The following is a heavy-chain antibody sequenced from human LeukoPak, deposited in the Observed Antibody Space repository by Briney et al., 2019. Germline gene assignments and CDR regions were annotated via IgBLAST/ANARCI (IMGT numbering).Heavy chain of an antibody. J-gene: IGHJ4*02. V-gene: IGHV3-21*01. CDR3: ARYGVAVTAPFDY. CDR2: ISSSSSYI. D-gene: IGHD6-19*01. CDR1: GFTFSSYS. Sequence: GGFLRLSCAASGFTFSSYSMNWVRQAPGKGLEWVSSISSSSSYIYYADSVKGRFTISRDNAKNSLYLQMNSLRAEDTAVYYCARYGVAVTAPFDYWGQGTLVTVSS.